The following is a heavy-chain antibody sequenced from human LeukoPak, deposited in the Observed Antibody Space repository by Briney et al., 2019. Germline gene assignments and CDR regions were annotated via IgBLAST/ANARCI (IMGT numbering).Heavy chain of an antibody. J-gene: IGHJ5*02. CDR2: IYYSGST. Sequence: ESGPTLVNPTQTLTLTCTFSGFSLSTSGMCVSWIRQPPGKGLEWIGYIYYSGSTNYKPSLKSRVTISVDTSKNQFSLKLSSVTAADTAVYYCARGGYYGSGNDFRFDPWGQGTLVTVSS. CDR3: ARGGYYGSGNDFRFDP. CDR1: GFSLSTSGMC. D-gene: IGHD3-10*01. V-gene: IGHV4-61*08.